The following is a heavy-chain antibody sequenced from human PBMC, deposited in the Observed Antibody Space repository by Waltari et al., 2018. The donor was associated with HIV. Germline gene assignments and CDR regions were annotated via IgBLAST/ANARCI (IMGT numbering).Heavy chain of an antibody. V-gene: IGHV4-30-4*01. CDR3: ARVKIVGNWFDP. CDR1: GGSISSGDYY. CDR2: MYYSGST. J-gene: IGHJ5*02. D-gene: IGHD1-26*01. Sequence: QVQLQESGPGLVKPSQTLSLTCTVSGGSISSGDYYWSWIRQPPGKGLEWIGYMYYSGSTYSNPSLKSRVTISVDTSKNQFSLKLGSVTAADTAVYYCARVKIVGNWFDPWGQGTLVTVSS.